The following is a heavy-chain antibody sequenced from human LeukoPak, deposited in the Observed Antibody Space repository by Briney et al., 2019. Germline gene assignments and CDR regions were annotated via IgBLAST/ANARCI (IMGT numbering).Heavy chain of an antibody. J-gene: IGHJ4*02. CDR1: GFTFINAW. Sequence: PGGSLRLSCAASGFTFINAWMSWVRQAPGKGLEWVGRIKSKTDGGTTDYAAPVKGRFTISRDDSKNTLYLQINSLKTEDTAVYYFTTDPRYDILRGTGFDYWGQGTLVTVSS. D-gene: IGHD3-9*01. V-gene: IGHV3-15*01. CDR2: IKSKTDGGTT. CDR3: TTDPRYDILRGTGFDY.